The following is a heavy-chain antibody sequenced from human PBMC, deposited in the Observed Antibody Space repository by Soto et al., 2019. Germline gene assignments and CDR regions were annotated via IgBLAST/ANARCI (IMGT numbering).Heavy chain of an antibody. V-gene: IGHV1-18*01. CDR2: ISAYNGNT. D-gene: IGHD3-9*01. J-gene: IGHJ3*02. CDR1: GYTFTNYG. Sequence: ASVKVSCKASGYTFTNYGISWLRQAPGQGLEWMGWISAYNGNTNYAQKLQGRVTMTTDTSTSTAYMELRSLRSDDTAVYYCARDDILTGYYAFDIWGQGTMVTVSS. CDR3: ARDDILTGYYAFDI.